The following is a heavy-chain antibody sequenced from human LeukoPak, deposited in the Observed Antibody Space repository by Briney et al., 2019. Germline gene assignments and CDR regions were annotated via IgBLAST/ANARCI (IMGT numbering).Heavy chain of an antibody. D-gene: IGHD1-26*01. J-gene: IGHJ6*03. CDR1: GFRFGSDW. V-gene: IGHV3-74*01. CDR2: ITSDGSTT. CDR3: ARDRSGSQYYIDV. Sequence: PGGSLRLSCVGSGFRFGSDWMHWVRQAPGKGLEWVSRITSDGSTTSYADSVKGRFTISRDNARNTLYLQMNSLRAEDTAVYYCARDRSGSQYYIDVWGKGAMVAVSS.